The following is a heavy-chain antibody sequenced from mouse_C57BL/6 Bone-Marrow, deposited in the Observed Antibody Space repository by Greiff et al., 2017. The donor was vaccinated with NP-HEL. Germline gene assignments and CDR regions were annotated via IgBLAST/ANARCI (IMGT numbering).Heavy chain of an antibody. V-gene: IGHV1-63*01. Sequence: QVQLQQSGAELVRPGTSVKMSCKASGYTFTNYWIGWAKQRPGHGLEWIGDIYPGGGYTNYNEKFKGKATLTADKSSSTAYMQFSSLTSEDSAIYYYALLRNYYAMDYWGQGTSVTVSS. J-gene: IGHJ4*01. D-gene: IGHD1-1*01. CDR2: IYPGGGYT. CDR3: ALLRNYYAMDY. CDR1: GYTFTNYW.